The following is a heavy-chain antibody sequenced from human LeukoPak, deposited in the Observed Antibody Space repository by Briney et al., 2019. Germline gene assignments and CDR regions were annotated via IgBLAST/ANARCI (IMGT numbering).Heavy chain of an antibody. V-gene: IGHV3-23*01. D-gene: IGHD2-2*01. CDR2: ISGSGGST. J-gene: IGHJ4*02. Sequence: GGSLRLSCAASGFTVSSNYMSWVRQAPGKGLEWVSAISGSGGSTYYADSVKGRFTISRDNSKNTLYLQMNSLRAEDTAVYYCARDSYLEFAYFQGADYWGQGTRVTVSS. CDR3: ARDSYLEFAYFQGADY. CDR1: GFTVSSNY.